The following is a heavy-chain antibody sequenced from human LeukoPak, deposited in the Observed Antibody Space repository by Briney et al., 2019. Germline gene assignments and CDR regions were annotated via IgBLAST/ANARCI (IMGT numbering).Heavy chain of an antibody. CDR3: AKVLSAMVDY. V-gene: IGHV3-30*18. CDR1: GFTFSSYG. Sequence: GGSLSLSCAASGFTFSSYGMHWVRQAPGKGLEWVAVISYDGSNKYYADSVKGRFTISRDNSKNTLYLQMNSLRAEDTAVYYCAKVLSAMVDYWGQGTLVTVSS. CDR2: ISYDGSNK. J-gene: IGHJ4*02. D-gene: IGHD5-18*01.